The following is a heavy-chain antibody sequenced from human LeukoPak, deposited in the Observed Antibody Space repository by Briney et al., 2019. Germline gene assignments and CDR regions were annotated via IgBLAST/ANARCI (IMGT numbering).Heavy chain of an antibody. CDR2: INHSGST. CDR1: GGSFSGYY. D-gene: IGHD6-13*01. V-gene: IGHV4-34*01. Sequence: PSETLSLTCAVYGGSFSGYYWSWIRQPPGKGLEWIGEINHSGSTNYNPSLKSRVTISVDTSKNQFSLKLTSVTATDTAVYFCARGRVSSSTWYSTYYYYFYMDVWGKGTTVIVSS. CDR3: ARGRVSSSTWYSTYYYYFYMDV. J-gene: IGHJ6*03.